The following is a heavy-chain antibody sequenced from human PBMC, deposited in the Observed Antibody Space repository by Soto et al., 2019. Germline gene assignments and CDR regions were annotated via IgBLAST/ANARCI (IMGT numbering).Heavy chain of an antibody. J-gene: IGHJ4*02. Sequence: QITLKESGPTLVKPTQTLTLTCSFSGFSLSTPDVGVGWIRPTPGNALEWVALIYWDGDERYSPSLKTRLTITKDTSTNQVVLTMTNVDPVDTGTYFWAHTNYYCSWYFGYWGQGTLVIFSS. CDR1: GFSLSTPDVG. D-gene: IGHD2-15*01. V-gene: IGHV2-5*02. CDR3: AHTNYYCSWYFGY. CDR2: IYWDGDE.